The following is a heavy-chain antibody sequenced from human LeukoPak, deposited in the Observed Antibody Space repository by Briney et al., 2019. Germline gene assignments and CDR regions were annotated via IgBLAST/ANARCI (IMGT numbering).Heavy chain of an antibody. CDR1: GGSISSYY. Sequence: SETLSLTCTVSGGSISSYYWSWIRQPPGKGLEWIGYIYYSGSTNYNPSLKSRLTISVDTSKNQFSLKLNSVTAADTAVYYCAREVSGSGWYLDYWGQGNLVTVSS. J-gene: IGHJ4*02. CDR2: IYYSGST. V-gene: IGHV4-59*01. D-gene: IGHD6-19*01. CDR3: AREVSGSGWYLDY.